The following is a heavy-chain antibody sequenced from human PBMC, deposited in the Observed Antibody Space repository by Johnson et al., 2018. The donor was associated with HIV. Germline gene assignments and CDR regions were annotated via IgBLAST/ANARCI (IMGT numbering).Heavy chain of an antibody. D-gene: IGHD3-22*01. Sequence: VQLVESGGGVVQPGRSLRLSCAASGFTFSSYAMHWVRQAPGKGLEWVAVISYDGSNKYYADSVKGRFTISMDKAKNSLYLQMNSLRAEDTAVYYCAGGADYYDSSGYYPLDAFDIWGQGTMVTVSS. CDR1: GFTFSSYA. CDR2: ISYDGSNK. J-gene: IGHJ3*02. CDR3: AGGADYYDSSGYYPLDAFDI. V-gene: IGHV3-30*04.